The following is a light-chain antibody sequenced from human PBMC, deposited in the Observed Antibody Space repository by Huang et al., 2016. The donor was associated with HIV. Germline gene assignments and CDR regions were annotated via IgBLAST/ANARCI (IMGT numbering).Light chain of an antibody. Sequence: DIQMTQSPSTLSASVGDRVTITCRASQSISSWWAWYQQKPGKAPKLLIYDASSLESGAPSTFSGSGSGTEFTLTISSLQPDNFATYYCQQYNSYPFTFGPGTKVDIK. CDR2: DAS. V-gene: IGKV1-5*01. CDR1: QSISSW. J-gene: IGKJ3*01. CDR3: QQYNSYPFT.